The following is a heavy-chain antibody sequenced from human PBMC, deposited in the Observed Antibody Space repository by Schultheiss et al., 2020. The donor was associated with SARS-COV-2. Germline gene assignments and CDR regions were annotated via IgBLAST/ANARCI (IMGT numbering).Heavy chain of an antibody. Sequence: GGSLRLSCAGSGFTFDDYAMHWVRQAPGKGLEWVSTISWNSGRIAYADSVKGRFTISRDNSKNTLYLQMNSLRAEDTAVYYCARGRYSGSRGAFDYWGQGTLVTVSS. CDR1: GFTFDDYA. CDR2: ISWNSGRI. J-gene: IGHJ4*02. D-gene: IGHD1-26*01. V-gene: IGHV3-9*01. CDR3: ARGRYSGSRGAFDY.